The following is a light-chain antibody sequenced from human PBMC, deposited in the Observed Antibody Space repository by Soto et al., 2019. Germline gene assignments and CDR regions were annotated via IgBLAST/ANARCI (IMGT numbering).Light chain of an antibody. CDR3: SSYTRGNTYV. J-gene: IGLJ1*01. Sequence: SVLTPPASVSGSPGQSITISCTVTSSDIGGYNSVSWYQQHPRKAPKLMIYEVTNRPSGISNRFSGSKSGNTASLTISGLQAEDEADYYCSSYTRGNTYVFGTGTKVTVL. CDR2: EVT. CDR1: SSDIGGYNS. V-gene: IGLV2-14*01.